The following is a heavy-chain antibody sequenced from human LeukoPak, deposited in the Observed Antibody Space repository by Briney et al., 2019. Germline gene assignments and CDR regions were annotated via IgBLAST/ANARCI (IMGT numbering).Heavy chain of an antibody. CDR3: ATRSGYYQPFDY. CDR2: ISGSGGST. Sequence: GGSLRLSCAASGFTFSSYAMSWVRQAPGKGLEWVSAISGSGGSTYYADSVKGRFTISRDNSKNTLYLQMNSLRAEDTAVNYCATRSGYYQPFDYWGQGTLVTVSS. CDR1: GFTFSSYA. V-gene: IGHV3-23*01. J-gene: IGHJ4*02. D-gene: IGHD3-22*01.